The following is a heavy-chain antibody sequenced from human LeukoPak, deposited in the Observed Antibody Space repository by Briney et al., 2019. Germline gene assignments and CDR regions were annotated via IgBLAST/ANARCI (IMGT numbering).Heavy chain of an antibody. CDR1: GGSISSSSYY. CDR3: ARQIYGDYGNWFDP. CDR2: IYYSGST. Sequence: SETLSLTCTVSGGSISSSSYYWGWIRQPPGKGLEWIGSIYYSGSTYYNPSPKSRVTISVDTSKNQFSLKLSSVTAADTAVYYCARQIYGDYGNWFDPWGQGTLVTVSS. J-gene: IGHJ5*02. D-gene: IGHD4-17*01. V-gene: IGHV4-39*01.